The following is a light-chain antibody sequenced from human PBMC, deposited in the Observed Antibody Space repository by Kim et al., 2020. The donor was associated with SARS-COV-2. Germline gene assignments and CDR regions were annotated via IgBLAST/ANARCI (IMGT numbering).Light chain of an antibody. V-gene: IGKV4-1*01. J-gene: IGKJ1*01. CDR2: WAS. CDR3: QQYFNTPWT. Sequence: ATITCKSSQSVLYISNNNNYLAWYQQKPGQPPKLLIYWASTRESGVPDRFSGSGSGTDFTLTISSLQAEDVAVYYCQQYFNTPWTFGQGAKVDIK. CDR1: QSVLYISNNNNY.